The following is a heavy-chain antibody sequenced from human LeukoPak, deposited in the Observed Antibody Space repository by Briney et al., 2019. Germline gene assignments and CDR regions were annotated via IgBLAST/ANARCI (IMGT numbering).Heavy chain of an antibody. D-gene: IGHD3-3*01. Sequence: SETLSLTCTVSGGSISSYYWSWIRQPPGKGLEWIGYIYYSGSTNYNPSLKSRVTMSVDTSKNQFSLKLSSVTAADTAVYYCAREGGVVTKGVWLRPFDYWGQGTLVTVSS. CDR3: AREGGVVTKGVWLRPFDY. CDR2: IYYSGST. J-gene: IGHJ4*02. V-gene: IGHV4-59*12. CDR1: GGSISSYY.